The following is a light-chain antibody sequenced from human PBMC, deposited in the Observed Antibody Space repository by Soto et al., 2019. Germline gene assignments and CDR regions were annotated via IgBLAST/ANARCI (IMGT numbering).Light chain of an antibody. CDR2: KAY. J-gene: IGKJ1*01. Sequence: DIQMTQSPSTLSASVGDRVTITCRASQSISSSLAWYQQKPGKATKLLIYKAYSFESGVPSRFSGSGSGTEFTLTISSLQSEDFATYYCQHYNSYPEAFGQGTKVDI. CDR1: QSISSS. V-gene: IGKV1-5*03. CDR3: QHYNSYPEA.